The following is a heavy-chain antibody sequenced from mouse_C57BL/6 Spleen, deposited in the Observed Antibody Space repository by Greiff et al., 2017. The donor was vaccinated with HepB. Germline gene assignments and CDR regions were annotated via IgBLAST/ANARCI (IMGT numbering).Heavy chain of an antibody. Sequence: QVQLKESGAELVKPGASVKLSCKASGYTFTEYTIHWVKQRSGQGLEWIGWFYPGSGSIKYNEKFKDKATLTADKSSSTVYMELSRLTSEDSAVYFCARLNYYGSSYGYFDVWGTGTTVTVSS. D-gene: IGHD1-1*01. CDR3: ARLNYYGSSYGYFDV. CDR1: GYTFTEYT. V-gene: IGHV1-62-2*01. CDR2: FYPGSGSI. J-gene: IGHJ1*03.